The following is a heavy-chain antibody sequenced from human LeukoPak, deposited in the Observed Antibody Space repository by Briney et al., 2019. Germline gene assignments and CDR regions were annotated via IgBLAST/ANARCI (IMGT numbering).Heavy chain of an antibody. D-gene: IGHD3-10*01. CDR1: GYTFTSYD. CDR3: AIRYGSGEKYYYYYYMDA. CDR2: MNPNSGNT. Sequence: ASVTVSCKASGYTFTSYDINWVRQATGQGLEWMGWMNPNSGNTGYAQKFQGRVTMTRNTSISTAYMELSSLRSEDTAVYYCAIRYGSGEKYYYYYYMDAWGKGTTVTVSS. V-gene: IGHV1-8*01. J-gene: IGHJ6*03.